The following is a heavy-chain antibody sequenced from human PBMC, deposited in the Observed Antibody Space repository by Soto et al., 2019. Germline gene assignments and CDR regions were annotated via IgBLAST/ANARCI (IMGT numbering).Heavy chain of an antibody. CDR3: ATQLRDASHICFLCPMDF. D-gene: IGHD1-1*01. CDR1: GSPFRKYL. Sequence: PXEDLKVPCQSSGSPFRKYLVAVGPERPGKGLDWLCLIYPDDSDTTYTPSFRSQVTISAEKSSSPTFLQSSSLKASDTATYYCATQLRDASHICFLCPMDFWAQRTTVTVSS. J-gene: IGHJ6*02. CDR2: IYPDDSDT. V-gene: IGHV5-51*01.